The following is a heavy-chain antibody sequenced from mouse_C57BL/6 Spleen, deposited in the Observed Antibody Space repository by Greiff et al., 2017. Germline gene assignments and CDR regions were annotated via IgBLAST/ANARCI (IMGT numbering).Heavy chain of an antibody. CDR3: ARPSGSFNYYAMDY. CDR1: GYTFTDYN. V-gene: IGHV1-22*01. CDR2: INPNNGGT. Sequence: VQLQQSGPELVKPGASVKMSCKASGYTFTDYNMHWVKQSHGKSLEWIGYINPNNGGTSYNQKFKGKATLTVNKSSSTAYMELRSLTSEDSAVYYCARPSGSFNYYAMDYWGQGTSVTVSS. D-gene: IGHD3-2*02. J-gene: IGHJ4*01.